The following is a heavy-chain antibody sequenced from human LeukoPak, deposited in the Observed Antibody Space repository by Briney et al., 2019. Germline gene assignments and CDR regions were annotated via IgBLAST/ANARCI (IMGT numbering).Heavy chain of an antibody. Sequence: SVKVPCKASGGTFISYAISWVRQAPGQGLEWMGGIIPIFGTANYAQKFQGRVTITADESTSTAYMELSSLRSEDTAVYYCALTRSSGSSYYWGQGTLVTVSS. CDR2: IIPIFGTA. CDR3: ALTRSSGSSYY. V-gene: IGHV1-69*13. J-gene: IGHJ4*02. CDR1: GGTFISYA. D-gene: IGHD3-22*01.